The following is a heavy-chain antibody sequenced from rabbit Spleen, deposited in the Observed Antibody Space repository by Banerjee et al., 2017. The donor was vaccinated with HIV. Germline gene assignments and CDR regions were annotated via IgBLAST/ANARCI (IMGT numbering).Heavy chain of an antibody. CDR3: ARDTSSSFSSYGMDL. CDR2: IDIGSSGFT. CDR1: GVSFSGDSY. Sequence: QSLEESGGDLVKPGASLTLTCIASGVSFSGDSYMCWVRQAPGKGLEWIVCIDIGSSGFTYYANWAKGRFTISKPSSTTVTLQMTSLTAADTATYFCARDTSSSFSSYGMDLWGPGTLVTVS. D-gene: IGHD1-1*01. V-gene: IGHV1S40*01. J-gene: IGHJ6*01.